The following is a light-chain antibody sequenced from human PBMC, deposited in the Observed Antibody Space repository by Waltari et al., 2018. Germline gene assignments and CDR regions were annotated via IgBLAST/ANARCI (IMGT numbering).Light chain of an antibody. CDR2: AAT. Sequence: DIQMTQSPSSLSASVWDRVTITCRASRDIFNYLNWYQQKPGKAPKFLIHAATTLHSGVPSRFSGGGSGTDFTLTITSLQPEDFATYYCQQSYSAPLTFGGGTKVEI. CDR1: RDIFNY. V-gene: IGKV1-39*01. J-gene: IGKJ4*01. CDR3: QQSYSAPLT.